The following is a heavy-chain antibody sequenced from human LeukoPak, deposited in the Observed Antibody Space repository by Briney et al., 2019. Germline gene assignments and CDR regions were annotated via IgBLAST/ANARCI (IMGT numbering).Heavy chain of an antibody. CDR1: GYTFTDYY. V-gene: IGHV1-2*02. CDR2: INPNSGGT. Sequence: GASVKVSCKTSGYTFTDYYIHWVRQAPGQGPEWMGWINPNSGGTNYAQNLQGRVTMTRDTSISTAYMELSRLRSDDTAVYYCASGATDIVVVPATLRNYYFDYWGQGTLVTVSS. J-gene: IGHJ4*02. CDR3: ASGATDIVVVPATLRNYYFDY. D-gene: IGHD2-2*01.